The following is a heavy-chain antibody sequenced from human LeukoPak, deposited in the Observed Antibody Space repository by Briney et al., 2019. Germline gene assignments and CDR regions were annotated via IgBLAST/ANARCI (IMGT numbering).Heavy chain of an antibody. J-gene: IGHJ4*02. CDR3: ARGSYSLGGFDY. D-gene: IGHD6-13*01. V-gene: IGHV3-74*01. CDR2: ISSDGSET. Sequence: PGGPLRLSCAAWGFTFSSYWMHWLRQAPGKGLVWVSRISSDGSETNYADSVKGRFTISRDNAKNTLYLPMNSLRAEDTAVYYCARGSYSLGGFDYWGQGTLVTVSS. CDR1: GFTFSSYW.